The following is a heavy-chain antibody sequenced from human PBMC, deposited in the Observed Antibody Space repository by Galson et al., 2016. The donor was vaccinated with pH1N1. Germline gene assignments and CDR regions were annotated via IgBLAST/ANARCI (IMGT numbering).Heavy chain of an antibody. CDR2: ISYDGTNK. Sequence: SLRLSCAASEFTFSSYGMHWVRQAPGKGLEWVALISYDGTNKYYGDSVKGRCSISRDNSKNTPYLQMNSLRPEDTAVYYCAKESGEDWSGSKRYSFDYWGQGALVTVSS. CDR3: AKESGEDWSGSKRYSFDY. CDR1: EFTFSSYG. D-gene: IGHD3-3*01. J-gene: IGHJ4*02. V-gene: IGHV3-30*18.